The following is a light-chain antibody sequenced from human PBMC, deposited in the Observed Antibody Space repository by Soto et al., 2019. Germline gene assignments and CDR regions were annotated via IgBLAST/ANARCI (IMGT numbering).Light chain of an antibody. V-gene: IGKV3-20*01. CDR3: QQYIRWPLT. CDR2: GAS. J-gene: IGKJ4*01. Sequence: EIVVTQSPGTLSLSPGERATLSCRASQSVSSSYLAWYQQKPGQAPRLLIYGASSRATGIPDRFSGTGSGTDFTLTISRLEPEDFAVYYCQQYIRWPLTFGGGTKVDIK. CDR1: QSVSSSY.